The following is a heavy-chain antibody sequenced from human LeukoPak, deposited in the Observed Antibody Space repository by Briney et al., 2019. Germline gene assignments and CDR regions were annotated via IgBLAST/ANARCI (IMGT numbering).Heavy chain of an antibody. D-gene: IGHD3-22*01. Sequence: SVKVSCKASGGTFSSYAISWVRQAPGQGLEWMGRIIPIFGIANYAQKFQGRVTITADKSTSTAYMELSSLRSEDTAVYYCARHSYYYDSSGYYLVDLGQGTLVTVSS. CDR1: GGTFSSYA. CDR2: IIPIFGIA. J-gene: IGHJ4*02. CDR3: ARHSYYYDSSGYYLVD. V-gene: IGHV1-69*04.